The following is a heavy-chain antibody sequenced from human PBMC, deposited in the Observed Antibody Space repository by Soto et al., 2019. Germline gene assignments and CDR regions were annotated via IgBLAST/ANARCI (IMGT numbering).Heavy chain of an antibody. CDR3: ARGDPKTYYDFWSGSDAFDI. D-gene: IGHD3-3*01. CDR2: IGTAGDT. J-gene: IGHJ3*02. V-gene: IGHV3-13*01. Sequence: PGGSLRLSFAASGFTFSSYDMHWVRQATGKGLEWVSAIGTAGDTYYPGSVKGRFTISRENAKNSLYLQMNSLRAGDTAVYYCARGDPKTYYDFWSGSDAFDIWGQGTMVTVSS. CDR1: GFTFSSYD.